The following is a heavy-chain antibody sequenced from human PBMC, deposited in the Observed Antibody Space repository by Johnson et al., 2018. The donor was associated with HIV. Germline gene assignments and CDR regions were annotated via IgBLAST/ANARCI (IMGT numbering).Heavy chain of an antibody. D-gene: IGHD2-2*01. CDR3: ARVAVSTAAGGVPLDI. Sequence: QVQLVESGGGLVQPGGSLRLSCAASGFTFSDYYMSWIRQAPGKGLEWVASTWFDGSKKYYSDSVRGRFIISRDNSKNTLYLQMNSLRAEDTALYFCARVAVSTAAGGVPLDIWGPGTMVTV. V-gene: IGHV3-33*08. CDR1: GFTFSDYY. CDR2: TWFDGSKK. J-gene: IGHJ3*02.